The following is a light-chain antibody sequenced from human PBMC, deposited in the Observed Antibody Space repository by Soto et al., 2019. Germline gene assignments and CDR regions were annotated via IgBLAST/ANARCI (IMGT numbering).Light chain of an antibody. CDR1: QSVNSS. Sequence: EIVLTQSPATLSLSPGERATLSCRASQSVNSSLAWFQQKPGQAPRLLISDASNRATGIPARFSGSGSGTDFTLTISSLEPDDLAVYYCQQRSNWPLTFGGGTKVEIK. V-gene: IGKV3-11*01. CDR2: DAS. CDR3: QQRSNWPLT. J-gene: IGKJ4*01.